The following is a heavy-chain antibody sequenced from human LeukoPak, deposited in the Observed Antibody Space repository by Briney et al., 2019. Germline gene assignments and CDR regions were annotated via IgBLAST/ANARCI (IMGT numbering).Heavy chain of an antibody. CDR1: GYTFTGYY. V-gene: IGHV1-46*01. Sequence: AASVKVSCKASGYTFTGYYMHWVRQAPGQGLEWMGIINPDGGSTTYAQNSQGRVTMTRDTSTSTVYMELSSLRSEDTAVYYCARAIGYSSPFDYWGQGTLVTVSS. CDR2: INPDGGST. D-gene: IGHD2-15*01. J-gene: IGHJ4*02. CDR3: ARAIGYSSPFDY.